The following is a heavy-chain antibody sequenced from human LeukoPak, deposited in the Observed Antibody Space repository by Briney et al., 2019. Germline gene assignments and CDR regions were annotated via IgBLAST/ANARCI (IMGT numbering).Heavy chain of an antibody. CDR3: AKDPYYYDSSGYYYGVPFDY. J-gene: IGHJ4*02. CDR2: ISGSGGST. Sequence: GGSLRLSCAASGFTFSGYAMSWVRQAPGKGLEWVSAISGSGGSTYYADSVKGRFTISRDNSKNTLYLQMNSLRAEDTAVYYCAKDPYYYDSSGYYYGVPFDYWGQGTLVTVSS. CDR1: GFTFSGYA. V-gene: IGHV3-23*01. D-gene: IGHD3-22*01.